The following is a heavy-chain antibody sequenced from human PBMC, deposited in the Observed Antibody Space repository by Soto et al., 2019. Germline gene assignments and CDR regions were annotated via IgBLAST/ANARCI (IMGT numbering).Heavy chain of an antibody. CDR3: ATTQASGPYYYYYYGMDV. Sequence: SETLSLTCTVSGGSISSGDYYWSWIRQPPGKGLEWIGYIYYSGSTYYNPSLKSRVTISVDTSKNQFSLKLSSVTAADTAVYYCATTQASGPYYYYYYGMDVWGQGTTVTVSS. CDR2: IYYSGST. J-gene: IGHJ6*02. D-gene: IGHD1-26*01. CDR1: GGSISSGDYY. V-gene: IGHV4-30-4*01.